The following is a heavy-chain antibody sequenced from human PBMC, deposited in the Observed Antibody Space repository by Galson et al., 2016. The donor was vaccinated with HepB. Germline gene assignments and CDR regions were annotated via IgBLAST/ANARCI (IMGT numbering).Heavy chain of an antibody. CDR1: GFRFSSVW. V-gene: IGHV3-74*01. J-gene: IGHJ5*01. CDR3: ARGSWAPFES. D-gene: IGHD3-10*01. CDR2: LSFDGSAR. Sequence: SLRLSCAASGFRFSSVWMHWVRQAPGKGLVWVSGLSFDGSARRYADSVKSRFTISRDNAKNTLYLEMTSLSAEDTAVYYCARGSWAPFESWGQVTLVTVSS.